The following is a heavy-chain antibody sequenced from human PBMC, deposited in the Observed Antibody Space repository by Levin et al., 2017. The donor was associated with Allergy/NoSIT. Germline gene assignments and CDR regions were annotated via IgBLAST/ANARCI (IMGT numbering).Heavy chain of an antibody. Sequence: LSLTCAASGFTFTTRAMNWVRQAAGKGLEWVSGITGDGEVTHYADSVKGRFTISRDESKSTVYLQMNSLRAEDTAIYYCAKGITIFGVGRLDRWGQGTLVTVSS. CDR2: ITGDGEVT. CDR1: GFTFTTRA. D-gene: IGHD3-3*01. V-gene: IGHV3-23*01. J-gene: IGHJ4*02. CDR3: AKGITIFGVGRLDR.